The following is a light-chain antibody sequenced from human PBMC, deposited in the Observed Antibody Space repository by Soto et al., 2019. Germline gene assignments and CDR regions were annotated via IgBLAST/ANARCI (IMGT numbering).Light chain of an antibody. CDR3: ATWDDRLTAWV. Sequence: QSVLTQSPSVSGAPRQSVNISCSGNNSNIGSNAVHWYQQLPGKAPKLLMYYNDMLPSGVSDRFSGSKSGTSASLAISWLQSEDEGDYYCATWDDRLTAWVFGGGTKLTVL. CDR2: YND. V-gene: IGLV1-36*01. J-gene: IGLJ3*02. CDR1: NSNIGSNA.